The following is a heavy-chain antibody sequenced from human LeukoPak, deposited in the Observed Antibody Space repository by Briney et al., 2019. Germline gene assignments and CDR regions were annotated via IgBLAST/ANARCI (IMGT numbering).Heavy chain of an antibody. V-gene: IGHV3-66*01. Sequence: PGGSLRLSCAASGFTVSRNYMSWVRQAPGKGLEWVSVIYSGGRTYYADSVKGRFTISRDNSKNTLYLQMNSLRAEDTAVYYCARDPFLAVAGRNFDYWGQGTLVTVSS. CDR1: GFTVSRNY. D-gene: IGHD6-19*01. CDR2: IYSGGRT. J-gene: IGHJ4*02. CDR3: ARDPFLAVAGRNFDY.